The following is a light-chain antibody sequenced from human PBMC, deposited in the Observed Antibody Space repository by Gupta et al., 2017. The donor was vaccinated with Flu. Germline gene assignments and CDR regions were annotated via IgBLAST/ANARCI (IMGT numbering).Light chain of an antibody. Sequence: SSELTQDPAVSVALGQTVRITCQGDSLRRYYAIWYQQKPGQAPVLVIYGKNHRPSGIPDRFSGSSSGNTASLTITGAQAEDEADYYCNSRDSSGNHVVFGGGTKLTVL. CDR2: GKN. V-gene: IGLV3-19*01. CDR1: SLRRYY. CDR3: NSRDSSGNHVV. J-gene: IGLJ2*01.